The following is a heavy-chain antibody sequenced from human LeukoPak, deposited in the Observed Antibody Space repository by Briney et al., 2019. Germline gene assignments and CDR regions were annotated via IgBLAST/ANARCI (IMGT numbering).Heavy chain of an antibody. V-gene: IGHV3-30*04. CDR2: ISYDGNKK. D-gene: IGHD5-18*01. Sequence: GGSLRLSCAASGFPFSNYPMYWVRQAPGKGLEWVATISYDGNKKYHADSVKGRFTISRDDSKNTLSLQMNSLRVEGTAVYYCARDRGYSYIDYWGQGTLVTVSS. J-gene: IGHJ4*02. CDR3: ARDRGYSYIDY. CDR1: GFPFSNYP.